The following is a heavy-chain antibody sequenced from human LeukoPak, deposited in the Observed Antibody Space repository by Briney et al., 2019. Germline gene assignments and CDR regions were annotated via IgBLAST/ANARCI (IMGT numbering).Heavy chain of an antibody. J-gene: IGHJ4*02. D-gene: IGHD3-3*01. CDR2: IYYSGST. CDR1: GGSISSSSHY. V-gene: IGHV4-39*07. CDR3: ARDVRLGVAITPFDY. Sequence: SETLSLTCTVSGGSISSSSHYWGWIRQPPGKGLEWIGSIYYSGSTYYNPSLKSRVTISVDTSKSQFSLKLSSVTAADTAVYYCARDVRLGVAITPFDYWGQGTLVTVSS.